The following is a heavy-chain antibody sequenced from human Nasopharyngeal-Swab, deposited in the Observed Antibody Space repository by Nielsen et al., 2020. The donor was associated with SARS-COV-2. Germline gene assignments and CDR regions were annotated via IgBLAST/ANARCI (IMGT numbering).Heavy chain of an antibody. J-gene: IGHJ6*02. CDR2: ISYDGSNK. Sequence: GASLKISCAASGFTFSSYGMHWVRQAPGKGLEWVAVISYDGSNKYYADSVKGRFTISRDNSKNTLYLQMNSLRAEDTAVYYCARDRGGSWYDHYYYYGMDVWGQGTTVTVSS. V-gene: IGHV3-30*03. D-gene: IGHD6-13*01. CDR3: ARDRGGSWYDHYYYYGMDV. CDR1: GFTFSSYG.